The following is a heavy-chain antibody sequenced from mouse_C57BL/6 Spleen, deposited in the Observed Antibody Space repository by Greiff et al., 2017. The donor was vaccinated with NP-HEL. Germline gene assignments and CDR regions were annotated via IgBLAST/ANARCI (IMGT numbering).Heavy chain of an antibody. J-gene: IGHJ3*01. CDR2: INPSTGGT. Sequence: VQLQQSGPELVKPGASVKISCKASGYSFTGYYMNWVKQSPEKSLEWIGEINPSTGGTNYNQKFKGKATLTVDKSSSTAYMQLKSLTSEDSAVYCCEGWLLRPFAYWGQGTPVTVSA. D-gene: IGHD2-3*01. CDR1: GYSFTGYY. V-gene: IGHV1-42*01. CDR3: EGWLLRPFAY.